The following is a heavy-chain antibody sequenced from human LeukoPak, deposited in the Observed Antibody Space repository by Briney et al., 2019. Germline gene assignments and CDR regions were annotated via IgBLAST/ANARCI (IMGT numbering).Heavy chain of an antibody. CDR1: GFTFSSYA. V-gene: IGHV3-23*01. CDR3: AKFPTGYGDFYFDY. Sequence: GGSLRLSCAASGFTFSSYAMSWVRQAPGKGLEWVSAISGSGGSTYYADSVKGRFTISRDNSRNTLYLQMNSLRAEDTAVYYCAKFPTGYGDFYFDYWGQGTLVTVSS. D-gene: IGHD4-17*01. CDR2: ISGSGGST. J-gene: IGHJ4*02.